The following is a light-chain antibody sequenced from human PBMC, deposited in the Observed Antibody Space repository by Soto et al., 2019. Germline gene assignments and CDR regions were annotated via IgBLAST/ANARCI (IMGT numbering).Light chain of an antibody. Sequence: SYELTQPSSVSVSPGQTARISCSGDVLAKKYSRWFQQKPGQAPVLLIYNDNERPSGIPERFSASTSGTTVTLTISGAQVEDEADYYCYSAAGINLVVFGGGTKLTVL. V-gene: IGLV3-27*01. CDR1: VLAKKY. J-gene: IGLJ2*01. CDR2: NDN. CDR3: YSAAGINLVV.